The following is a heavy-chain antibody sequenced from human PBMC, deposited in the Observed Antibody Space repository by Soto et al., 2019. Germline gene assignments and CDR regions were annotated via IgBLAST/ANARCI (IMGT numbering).Heavy chain of an antibody. J-gene: IGHJ4*02. CDR1: GYTFTNYG. D-gene: IGHD4-17*01. Sequence: QAQLVQSGAEEKKPGASVKVTCKASGYTFTNYGISWVRQAPGQGLEWMGWISGFNDDRNYVQKFQGRITMTTDTSTCTAYMELRSLTSDDTAVYYCARDTYSDYVFDYWGQGTLVTVSS. CDR3: ARDTYSDYVFDY. V-gene: IGHV1-18*04. CDR2: ISGFNDDR.